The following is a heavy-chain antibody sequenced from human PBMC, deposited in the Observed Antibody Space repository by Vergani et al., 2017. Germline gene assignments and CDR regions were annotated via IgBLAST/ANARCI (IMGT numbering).Heavy chain of an antibody. CDR2: ISSSSSTI. D-gene: IGHD3-22*01. CDR3: AREPEPYYDSSGYTWRAFDI. V-gene: IGHV3-48*01. Sequence: EVQLVESGGGLVQPGGSLRLSCAASGFTFSSYSMNWVRQAPGKGLEWVSYISSSSSTIYYADSVKGRFTISRDNAKNSLYLQMNSLRAEDTAVYYCAREPEPYYDSSGYTWRAFDIWGQGKMVTVSS. J-gene: IGHJ3*02. CDR1: GFTFSSYS.